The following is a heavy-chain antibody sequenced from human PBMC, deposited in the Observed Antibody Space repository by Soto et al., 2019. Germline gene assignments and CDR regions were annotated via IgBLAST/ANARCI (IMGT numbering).Heavy chain of an antibody. CDR3: ARRYYDSSGYPLEYYGMDV. CDR2: ISAYNGNT. Sequence: ASVKVSCKASGYTFTSYGISWVRQAPGQGLEWMGWISAYNGNTNYAQKLQGRVTMTTDTSTSTAYMELRSLRSDDTAVYYCARRYYDSSGYPLEYYGMDVWGQGTTVTV. CDR1: GYTFTSYG. J-gene: IGHJ6*02. V-gene: IGHV1-18*01. D-gene: IGHD3-22*01.